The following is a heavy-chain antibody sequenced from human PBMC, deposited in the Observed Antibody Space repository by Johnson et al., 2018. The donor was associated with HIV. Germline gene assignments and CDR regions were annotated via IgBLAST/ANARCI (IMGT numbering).Heavy chain of an antibody. CDR2: ISYDGSNQ. J-gene: IGHJ3*02. V-gene: IGHV3-30-3*01. D-gene: IGHD6-13*01. Sequence: QVQLVESGGGVVQPGRSLRLSCAASGFTVSSYAIHWVRQAPGKGLQWVAVISYDGSNQYFADSVKGLFTISRDKSKNTVYLQMNSLRAEDMAVYYCARASLGAAPGILSAFDIWGQGTVVTVSS. CDR3: ARASLGAAPGILSAFDI. CDR1: GFTVSSYA.